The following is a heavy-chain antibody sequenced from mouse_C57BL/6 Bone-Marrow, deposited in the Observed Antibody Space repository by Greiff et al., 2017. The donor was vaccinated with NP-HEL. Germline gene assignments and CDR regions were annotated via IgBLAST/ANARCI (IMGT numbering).Heavy chain of an antibody. V-gene: IGHV5-6*01. CDR2: ISSGGSYT. CDR1: GFTFSSYG. Sequence: EVNVVESGGDLVKPGGSLKLSCAASGFTFSSYGMSWVRQTPDKRLEWVATISSGGSYTYYPDSVKGRFTISRDNAKNTLYLQMSSLKSEDTAMYYCARPLGYWGQGTTLTVSS. J-gene: IGHJ2*01. CDR3: ARPLGY. D-gene: IGHD2-10*02.